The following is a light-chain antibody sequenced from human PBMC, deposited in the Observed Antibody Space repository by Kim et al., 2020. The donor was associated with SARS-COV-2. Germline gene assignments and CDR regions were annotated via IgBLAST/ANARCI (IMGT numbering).Light chain of an antibody. V-gene: IGLV4-69*01. CDR2: LNSDGSH. CDR3: QTWGTGIWV. Sequence: QLVLTQSPSASASLGASVKLTCTLSSGHSTNAIVWHQQQPEKGPRYLMKLNSDGSHNKGDGIPDRFSGSSSGAERYLTISSLQSEDEADYYCQTWGTGIWVFGGGTQLTVL. J-gene: IGLJ3*02. CDR1: SGHSTNA.